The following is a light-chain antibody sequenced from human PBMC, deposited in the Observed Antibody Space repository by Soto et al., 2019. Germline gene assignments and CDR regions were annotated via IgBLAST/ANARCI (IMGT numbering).Light chain of an antibody. J-gene: IGLJ1*01. Sequence: QSALTQPASVSGSPGQSITISCTGTSSDVGGYNYVSWYQQHPGKAPKLMIYEVSNRPSGVSNRFSGSKSGNTASLTVSGLQGEYEADYYCSSYTSTGTKVFGTGTKLTVL. CDR1: SSDVGGYNY. V-gene: IGLV2-14*01. CDR3: SSYTSTGTKV. CDR2: EVS.